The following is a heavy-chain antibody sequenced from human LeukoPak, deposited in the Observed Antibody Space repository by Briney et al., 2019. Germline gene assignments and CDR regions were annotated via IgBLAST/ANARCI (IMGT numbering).Heavy chain of an antibody. CDR1: GGSISSYY. D-gene: IGHD4-11*01. CDR2: TYYSGST. J-gene: IGHJ4*02. CDR3: ARALATVSQYYFDY. Sequence: SETLSLTCTVSGGSISSYYWCWIRQPPGKGLEWIGYTYYSGSTNYNPSLKSRVTISVDTSKNQFSLKLSSVTAADTAVYYCARALATVSQYYFDYWGQGTLVTVSS. V-gene: IGHV4-59*01.